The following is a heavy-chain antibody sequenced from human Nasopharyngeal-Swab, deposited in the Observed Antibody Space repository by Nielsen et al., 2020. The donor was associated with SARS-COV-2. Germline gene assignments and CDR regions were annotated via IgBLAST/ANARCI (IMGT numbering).Heavy chain of an antibody. CDR2: ISGSGGGT. D-gene: IGHD3-10*01. Sequence: GRSLRLSCVGSGFTLRNYDMGWVRQTPGKGLGWVSHISGSGGGTFYTDSVKGRFTISRDNSKNTLHLHMSSLRAEDTAVYYCAKDKEDLRGVGSYDYWGQGTLVTVSS. J-gene: IGHJ4*02. CDR3: AKDKEDLRGVGSYDY. V-gene: IGHV3-23*01. CDR1: GFTLRNYD.